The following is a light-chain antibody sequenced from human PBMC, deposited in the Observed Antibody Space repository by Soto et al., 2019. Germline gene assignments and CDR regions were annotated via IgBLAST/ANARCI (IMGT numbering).Light chain of an antibody. J-gene: IGLJ1*01. CDR2: DVT. CDR3: SSYTSSGTYV. V-gene: IGLV2-14*01. CDR1: SSDVGGYNY. Sequence: QSALTQPASVSGSPGQSITISCTGTSSDVGGYNYVSWYQQHPGKAPKLMIYDVTNRPSGVSSRVSGSKSGNTASLTISGLQAEDEADYYCSSYTSSGTYVFGTGTKLTVL.